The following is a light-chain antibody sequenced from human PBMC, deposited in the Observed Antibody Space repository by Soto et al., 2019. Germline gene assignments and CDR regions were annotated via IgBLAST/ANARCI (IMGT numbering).Light chain of an antibody. CDR1: NIGSKS. CDR2: YDS. V-gene: IGLV3-21*01. Sequence: SYELTQPPSVSVAPGKTARITCGGNNIGSKSVHWYQQKPGQAPVLVIYYDSDRPSGIPERFSGSNAGNTATLTISRVEAGDEADYYCQVWERSSDHYVVFGGGTKRTVL. CDR3: QVWERSSDHYVV. J-gene: IGLJ2*01.